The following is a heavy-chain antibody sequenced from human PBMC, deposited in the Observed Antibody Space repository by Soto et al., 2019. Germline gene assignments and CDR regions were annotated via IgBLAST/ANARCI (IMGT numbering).Heavy chain of an antibody. CDR3: AKDRGSGNYGVNAFDI. CDR1: GFTFSSYA. D-gene: IGHD1-26*01. J-gene: IGHJ3*02. V-gene: IGHV3-23*01. Sequence: EMQVLESGGGLVQPGGSLRLSCAASGFTFSSYAMSWVRQAPGKGLEWVSTISGSGGNTYYADSVKGRFTISRDNSKNTLYLQMNSLRGEDTAIYYCAKDRGSGNYGVNAFDIWGQGTMVTVSS. CDR2: ISGSGGNT.